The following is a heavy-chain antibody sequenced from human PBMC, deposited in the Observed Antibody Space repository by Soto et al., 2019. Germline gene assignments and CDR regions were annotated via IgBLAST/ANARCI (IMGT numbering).Heavy chain of an antibody. CDR3: ARGSGSLYYLDY. Sequence: SETLSLTWTVSGASVSSYYWSWIRQPPGKGLEWFGYISYSGGTNYNPSLKSRVTISMDTSRNQFSLRLSSVTAADTAVYYCARGSGSLYYLDYWGQGTLVTVSS. D-gene: IGHD1-1*01. CDR1: GASVSSYY. V-gene: IGHV4-59*02. J-gene: IGHJ4*02. CDR2: ISYSGGT.